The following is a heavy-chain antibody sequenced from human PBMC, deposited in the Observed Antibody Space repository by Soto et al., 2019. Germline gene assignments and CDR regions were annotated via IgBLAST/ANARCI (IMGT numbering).Heavy chain of an antibody. Sequence: QVQLQESGPGLVKPSGTLSLTCTVSGDSISSSTYWCWVRQPPGKGLEWIGQIYHSGSTSYNPSLKSRVTISVDKSKNQFSLNLSSVTAADTAVFYCARQGPRMYYFDYWGQGTLVTVSS. CDR3: ARQGPRMYYFDY. CDR1: GDSISSSTY. J-gene: IGHJ4*02. V-gene: IGHV4-4*02. CDR2: IYHSGST.